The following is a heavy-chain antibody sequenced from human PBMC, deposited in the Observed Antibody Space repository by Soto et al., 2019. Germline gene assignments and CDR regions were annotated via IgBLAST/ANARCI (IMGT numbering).Heavy chain of an antibody. CDR3: AKNSGGSDYSTLAY. J-gene: IGHJ4*02. V-gene: IGHV3-23*01. Sequence: GSLRLSCAASGFTFSTYAMTLVRQATGKGLEWVSGISNNGDRTYYADSVKGRFSVSRDNSKSTLYLQMDSLRAEDTAVYYCAKNSGGSDYSTLAYWGQGTLVTVSS. CDR2: ISNNGDRT. D-gene: IGHD2-15*01. CDR1: GFTFSTYA.